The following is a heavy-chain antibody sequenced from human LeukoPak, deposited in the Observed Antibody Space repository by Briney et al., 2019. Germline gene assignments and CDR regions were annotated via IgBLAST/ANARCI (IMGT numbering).Heavy chain of an antibody. J-gene: IGHJ5*02. V-gene: IGHV1-2*02. D-gene: IGHD6-6*01. CDR1: GYTFTGYY. Sequence: ASVKVSCKASGYTFTGYYMHWVRQAPGQGLEWMEWINPNSGGTNYAQKFQGRATMTRDTSISTAYMELSRLRSDDTAVYYCARDPGSGRPSNWFDPWGQGTLVTVSS. CDR3: ARDPGSGRPSNWFDP. CDR2: INPNSGGT.